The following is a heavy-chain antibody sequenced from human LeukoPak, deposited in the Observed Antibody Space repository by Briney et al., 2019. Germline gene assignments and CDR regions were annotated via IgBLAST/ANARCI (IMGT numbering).Heavy chain of an antibody. D-gene: IGHD6-19*01. V-gene: IGHV3-7*01. CDR2: IKQGGSEK. Sequence: GGSLRLSCAASVFTFSTQWMRWVPQTPGKGLEWVANIKQGGSEKHYVDSVKGRVTIPRDNAKNSMYLEMNSLRAEDTAVYYCARDSRAYSSDWDVDYWGQGPLVTVSS. CDR3: ARDSRAYSSDWDVDY. J-gene: IGHJ4*02. CDR1: VFTFSTQW.